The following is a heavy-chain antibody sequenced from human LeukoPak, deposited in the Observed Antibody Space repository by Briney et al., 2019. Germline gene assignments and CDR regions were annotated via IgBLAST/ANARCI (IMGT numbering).Heavy chain of an antibody. CDR1: GFTFSAFW. J-gene: IGHJ4*02. D-gene: IGHD1-14*01. Sequence: GGSLRLSCAASGFTFSAFWMGWVRQAPGKGLEWVANIKVDGTEKNYVDSAKGRLTISRDNAKNSLYLQMNSLRAEDTAVYYCARGGRNLDSWGQGTLVTVSS. CDR2: IKVDGTEK. CDR3: ARGGRNLDS. V-gene: IGHV3-7*01.